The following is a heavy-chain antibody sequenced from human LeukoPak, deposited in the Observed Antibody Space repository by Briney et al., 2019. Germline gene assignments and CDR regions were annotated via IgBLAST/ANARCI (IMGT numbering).Heavy chain of an antibody. CDR3: AHGAMYQLDY. CDR1: GFPFSSHG. Sequence: GGSLRLSCAASGFPFSSHGMSWVRQAPGKGLEWVSGIIGGGGSTYYADSVKGRFTISGDNSRNTLFLQMNSLRAEDTAVYYCAHGAMYQLDYWGQGTLVAVSS. CDR2: IIGGGGST. V-gene: IGHV3-23*01. D-gene: IGHD2-2*01. J-gene: IGHJ4*02.